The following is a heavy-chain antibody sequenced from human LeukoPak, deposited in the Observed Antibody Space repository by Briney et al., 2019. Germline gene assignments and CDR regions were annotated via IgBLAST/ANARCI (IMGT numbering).Heavy chain of an antibody. CDR3: ARGRPPHDYGTLFDY. D-gene: IGHD4-17*01. Sequence: PSETMSLTCTVSGGAITGYYWSWIRQPPGKGLEWIGYIYYSGSTNYNPSLKSRVTMSVDTSKKQFSLKLSSVTAADTAVYYCARGRPPHDYGTLFDYWGQGTLVTVSS. V-gene: IGHV4-59*01. J-gene: IGHJ4*02. CDR2: IYYSGST. CDR1: GGAITGYY.